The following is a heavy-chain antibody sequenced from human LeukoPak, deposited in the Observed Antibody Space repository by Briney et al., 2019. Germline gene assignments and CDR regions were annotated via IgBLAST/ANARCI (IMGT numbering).Heavy chain of an antibody. V-gene: IGHV1-69*02. CDR3: ARGLGYYDSSGRRRDYYYGMDV. J-gene: IGHJ6*02. Sequence: ASVKVSCKASGGTFSSYTISWVRQAPGQGLGWMGRIIPILGIANYAQKFQGRVTITADKSTGTAYMELSSLRSEDTAVYYCARGLGYYDSSGRRRDYYYGMDVWGQGTTVTVTS. CDR2: IIPILGIA. D-gene: IGHD3-22*01. CDR1: GGTFSSYT.